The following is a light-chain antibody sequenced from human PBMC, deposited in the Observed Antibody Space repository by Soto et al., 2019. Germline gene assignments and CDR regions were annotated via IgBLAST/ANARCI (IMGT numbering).Light chain of an antibody. Sequence: AIQLTQSPSSLSASVGDRVTITCRASQDIRGALAWYQQKPGKAPKILIYDVSTLESGVPSRFSGSSSGTDFTLTISSLQPVDFATYYGQQVNSYPITFGQGTRLEIK. J-gene: IGKJ5*01. CDR1: QDIRGA. V-gene: IGKV1-13*02. CDR3: QQVNSYPIT. CDR2: DVS.